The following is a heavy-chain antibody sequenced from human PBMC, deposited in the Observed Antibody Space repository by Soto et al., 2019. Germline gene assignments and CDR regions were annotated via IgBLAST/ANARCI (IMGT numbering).Heavy chain of an antibody. D-gene: IGHD2-15*01. J-gene: IGHJ6*02. CDR2: IGTAGDT. CDR1: GFTFSSYD. CDR3: ARVLARGYCSGGSCYLRDYYYGMDV. Sequence: GGSLRLSCAASGFTFSSYDMHWVRQATGKGLEWVSAIGTAGDTYYPGSVKGRFTISRENARNSLYLQMNSLRAGDTAVYYCARVLARGYCSGGSCYLRDYYYGMDVWGQGTTVTVSS. V-gene: IGHV3-13*01.